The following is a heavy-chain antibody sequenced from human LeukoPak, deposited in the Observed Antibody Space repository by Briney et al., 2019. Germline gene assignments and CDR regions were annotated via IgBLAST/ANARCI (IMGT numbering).Heavy chain of an antibody. Sequence: SETLAPTCTGPCGSISNHFWALVPQPPGEGLEGVGYIQYSGNTNYNPSLKSLVGISVETSKNEFSLKLSSVTAADTAVYYCARDFLECSRASCLNWFDPWGQGTLVTVSS. CDR1: CGSISNHF. J-gene: IGHJ5*02. CDR2: IQYSGNT. V-gene: IGHV4-59*11. CDR3: ARDFLECSRASCLNWFDP. D-gene: IGHD2-2*01.